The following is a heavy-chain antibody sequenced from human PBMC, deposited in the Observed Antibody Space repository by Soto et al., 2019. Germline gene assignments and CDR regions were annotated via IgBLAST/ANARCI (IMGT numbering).Heavy chain of an antibody. V-gene: IGHV5-51*01. CDR2: IYAADSDT. J-gene: IGHJ6*02. CDR3: ARGYCSGGTCYSKRDFYYGLDV. Sequence: PGESLKISCKGSGYTFTNYWIGWVRQMPGKGLEWMGIIYAADSDTRYSPSFQGQVTFSVDMSINAAYLQWSSLRASDTAIYYCARGYCSGGTCYSKRDFYYGLDVWGQGTTVTVSS. D-gene: IGHD2-15*01. CDR1: GYTFTNYW.